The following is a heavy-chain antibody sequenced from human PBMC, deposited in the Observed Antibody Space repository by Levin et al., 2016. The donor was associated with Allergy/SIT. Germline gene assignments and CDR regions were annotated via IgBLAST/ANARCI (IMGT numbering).Heavy chain of an antibody. CDR1: GYSFTSYW. J-gene: IGHJ4*02. D-gene: IGHD3-9*01. V-gene: IGHV5-10-1*01. CDR3: ASTKPEPTGYSYEFDY. CDR2: IDPSDSYT. Sequence: GESLKISCKGSGYSFTSYWISWVRQMPGKGLEWMGRIDPSDSYTNYSPSFQGHVTISADKSISTAYLQWSSLKASDTAMYYCASTKPEPTGYSYEFDYWGQGTLVTVSS.